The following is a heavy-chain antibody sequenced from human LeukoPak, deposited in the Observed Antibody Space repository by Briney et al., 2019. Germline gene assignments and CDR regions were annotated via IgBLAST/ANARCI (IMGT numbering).Heavy chain of an antibody. Sequence: GGSLRLSCAASGFTFDDYAMHWVRQAPGKGLEWVSGISWNSGSIGYADSVKGRFTISRDNAKNSLYLQMNSLRAEDTALYYCAKDPYSSGWYYFDYWGQGTLVTVSS. CDR2: ISWNSGSI. J-gene: IGHJ4*02. D-gene: IGHD6-19*01. CDR3: AKDPYSSGWYYFDY. CDR1: GFTFDDYA. V-gene: IGHV3-9*01.